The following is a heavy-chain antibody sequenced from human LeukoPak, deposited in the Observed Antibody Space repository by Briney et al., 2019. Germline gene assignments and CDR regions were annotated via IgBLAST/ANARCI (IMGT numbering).Heavy chain of an antibody. D-gene: IGHD1-1*01. CDR1: GYIFSNFA. CDR3: ARRKGSEVPGNDY. J-gene: IGHJ4*02. Sequence: ASVKVSCKASGYIFSNFAITWVRQAPGQGLEWVGWISPYNGNTHYSPKLQGRVALTTDTSTSAAYMELRSLRSDDTAVYYYARRKGSEVPGNDYWGQGTLVTVS. V-gene: IGHV1-18*01. CDR2: ISPYNGNT.